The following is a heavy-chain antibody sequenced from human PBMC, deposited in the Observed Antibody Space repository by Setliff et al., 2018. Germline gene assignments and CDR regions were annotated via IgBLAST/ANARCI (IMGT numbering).Heavy chain of an antibody. CDR3: AKAYGNYFDY. Sequence: PGGSLRLSCAASGFTFSSHGMHRVRQAPGKGLEWVAFIRYDGSNKYYADSVKGRFTISRDNSKNTLYLQMNSLRTEDTAVYYCAKAYGNYFDYWGQGTLVTVSA. V-gene: IGHV3-30*02. J-gene: IGHJ4*02. CDR1: GFTFSSHG. CDR2: IRYDGSNK. D-gene: IGHD4-17*01.